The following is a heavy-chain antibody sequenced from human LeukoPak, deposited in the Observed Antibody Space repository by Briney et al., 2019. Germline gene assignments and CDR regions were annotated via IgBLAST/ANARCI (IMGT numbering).Heavy chain of an antibody. J-gene: IGHJ6*03. CDR1: GFTVSSNY. V-gene: IGHV3-66*01. Sequence: PGGSLRLSCAASGFTVSSNYMSWVRQAPGKGLEWVSVIYSGGSTYYADSVKGRFTISRDNSKNTLYLQINSLRAEDTAVYYCAKDRCSNGIGCYYYYMDVWGKGTTVTISS. CDR2: IYSGGST. D-gene: IGHD2-8*01. CDR3: AKDRCSNGIGCYYYYMDV.